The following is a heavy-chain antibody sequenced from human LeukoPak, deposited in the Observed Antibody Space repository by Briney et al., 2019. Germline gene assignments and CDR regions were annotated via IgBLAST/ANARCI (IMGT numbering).Heavy chain of an antibody. J-gene: IGHJ4*02. D-gene: IGHD3-10*01. CDR2: IKQDGSEK. CDR1: GFTFSSYW. Sequence: GGSLRLSCAASGFTFSSYWMSWVRQAPGKGLEWVANIKQDGSEKYYLDSVKGRFTISRDNAKNSLYLQMNSLRAEDTAVYYCARCHGSGSYYNVFAYWGQGTLVTVSS. CDR3: ARCHGSGSYYNVFAY. V-gene: IGHV3-7*05.